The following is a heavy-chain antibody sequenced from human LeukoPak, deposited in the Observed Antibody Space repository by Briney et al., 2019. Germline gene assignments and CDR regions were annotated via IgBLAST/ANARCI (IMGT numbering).Heavy chain of an antibody. CDR3: ARDGVSSSWFDP. D-gene: IGHD6-13*01. V-gene: IGHV4-59*01. J-gene: IGHJ5*02. CDR2: IYYSGST. CDR1: GGSISSYY. Sequence: SETLSLTCTVSGGSISSYYWSWIRQPPGKGLEWIGYIYYSGSTNYNPSLKSRVTISVDTSKNQFSLKLSSVTAADTAVYYCARDGVSSSWFDPWGQGNLVTVSS.